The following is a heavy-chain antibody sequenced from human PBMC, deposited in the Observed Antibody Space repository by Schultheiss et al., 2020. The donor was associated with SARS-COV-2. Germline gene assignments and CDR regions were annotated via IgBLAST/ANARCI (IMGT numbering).Heavy chain of an antibody. CDR1: GFTFSSYA. CDR2: ISYDGSNK. CDR3: ARELYQLLYYGMDV. Sequence: GGSLRLSCAASGFTFSSYAMHWVRQAPGKGLEWVAVISYDGSNKYYADSVKGRFTISRDNSKNSLYLQMNSLRAEDTAVYYCARELYQLLYYGMDVWGQGTTVTVSS. D-gene: IGHD2-2*01. J-gene: IGHJ6*02. V-gene: IGHV3-30-3*01.